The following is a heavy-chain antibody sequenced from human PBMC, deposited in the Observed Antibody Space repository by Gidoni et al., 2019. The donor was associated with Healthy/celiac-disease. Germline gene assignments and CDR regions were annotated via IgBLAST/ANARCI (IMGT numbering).Heavy chain of an antibody. CDR1: GYTFTSYY. CDR2: INPSGGST. V-gene: IGHV1-46*01. J-gene: IGHJ6*02. CDR3: ARAREHYDSSGYYGMDV. D-gene: IGHD3-22*01. Sequence: QVQLVQSGAEVKKPGASVKVSCKASGYTFTSYYMHWVRQAPGQGLEWMGIINPSGGSTSYAQKFQGRVTMTRDTSTSTVYMELSSLRSEDTAVYYCARAREHYDSSGYYGMDVWGQGTTVTVSS.